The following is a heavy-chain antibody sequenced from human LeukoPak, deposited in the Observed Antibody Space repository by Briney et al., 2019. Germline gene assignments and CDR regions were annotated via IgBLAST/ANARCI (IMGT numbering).Heavy chain of an antibody. V-gene: IGHV3-53*01. CDR1: GLSVRGSY. D-gene: IGHD2-8*02. CDR3: TRDLTGTAWSENDY. J-gene: IGHJ4*02. CDR2: IYSGDRT. Sequence: PGGSLRLSCVASGLSVRGSYMSWVRQAPGKGLEWVSVIYSGDRTYYADSVKGRFTISRDTSKNTLYLQMNNLRADDTAMYYCTRDLTGTAWSENDYWGQGILVTISS.